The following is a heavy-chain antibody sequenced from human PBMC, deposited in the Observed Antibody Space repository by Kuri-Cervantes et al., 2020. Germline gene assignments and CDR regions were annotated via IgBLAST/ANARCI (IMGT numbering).Heavy chain of an antibody. D-gene: IGHD3-22*01. Sequence: ASVKVSCKASGYTFTSYGINWMRQAPGQGLEWMGWISAYNGNTNYAQNVQGRVTMTEDTSTDTAYMELSSLRSEDTAVYYCATGNTMIVAGFLNGMDVWGQGTTVTVSS. CDR1: GYTFTSYG. V-gene: IGHV1-18*01. CDR3: ATGNTMIVAGFLNGMDV. J-gene: IGHJ6*02. CDR2: ISAYNGNT.